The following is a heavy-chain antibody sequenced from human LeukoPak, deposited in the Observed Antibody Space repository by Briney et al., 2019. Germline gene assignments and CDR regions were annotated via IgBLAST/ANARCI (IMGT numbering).Heavy chain of an antibody. CDR2: ISWNSGSI. Sequence: GGSLRLSCAASGSTFDDYAMHWVRQAPGKGLEWVSGISWNSGSIGYADSVKGRFTISRDNAKNSLYLQMNSLRAEDTALYYCAKDIRITIFGVVTMGSAFDIWGQGTMVTVSS. J-gene: IGHJ3*02. V-gene: IGHV3-9*01. D-gene: IGHD3-3*01. CDR3: AKDIRITIFGVVTMGSAFDI. CDR1: GSTFDDYA.